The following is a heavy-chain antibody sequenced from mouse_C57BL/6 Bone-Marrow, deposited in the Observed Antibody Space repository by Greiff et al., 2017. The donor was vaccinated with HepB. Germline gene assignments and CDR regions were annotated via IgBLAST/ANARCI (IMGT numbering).Heavy chain of an antibody. V-gene: IGHV1-4*01. D-gene: IGHD1-1*01. Sequence: VQLQQSGAELARPGASVKMSCKASGYTFTSYTIHWVKQRPGQGLEWIGYINPSSGYTKYNQKFKDKATLTADKSSSTAYMQLSSLTSEDSAVYYCARVYGSPNYFDYWGQGTTLTVSS. CDR3: ARVYGSPNYFDY. J-gene: IGHJ2*01. CDR1: GYTFTSYT. CDR2: INPSSGYT.